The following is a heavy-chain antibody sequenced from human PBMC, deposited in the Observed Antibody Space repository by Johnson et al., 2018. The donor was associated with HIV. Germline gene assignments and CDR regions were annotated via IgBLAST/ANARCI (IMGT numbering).Heavy chain of an antibody. CDR2: ISYDGSNK. J-gene: IGHJ3*02. Sequence: QELLVESGGGVVQPGRSLRLSCAASGFTFSSYAMHWVRQAPGKGLEWVAVISYDGSNKYYADSVKGRFTISRDNSKNTLYLQMNSLRAEDTAVYYCARDGRTGTMILNAFDIWGQGTMVTVSS. CDR3: ARDGRTGTMILNAFDI. D-gene: IGHD1-7*01. CDR1: GFTFSSYA. V-gene: IGHV3-30-3*01.